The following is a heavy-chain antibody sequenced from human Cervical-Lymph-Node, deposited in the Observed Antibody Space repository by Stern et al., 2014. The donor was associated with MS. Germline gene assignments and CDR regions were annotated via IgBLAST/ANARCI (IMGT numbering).Heavy chain of an antibody. CDR3: ARAAAGYYGMDV. CDR1: GFTVSSNY. CDR2: TSIGGST. V-gene: IGHV3-66*02. Sequence: EVQLVESGGGLVQPGGSLRLSCASSGFTVSSNYMSWVRPPPGQGLEWDSVTSIGGSTYYADSVKGRFTISRDNSKNTLYLQMNSLRAEDTAVYYCARAAAGYYGMDVWGQGTTVTVSS. J-gene: IGHJ6*02. D-gene: IGHD6-13*01.